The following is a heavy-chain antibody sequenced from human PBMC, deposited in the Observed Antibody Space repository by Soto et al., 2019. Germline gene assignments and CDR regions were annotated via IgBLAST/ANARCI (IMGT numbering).Heavy chain of an antibody. CDR2: IKSKTDGGTT. CDR1: GFTFSNAW. D-gene: IGHD6-19*01. CDR3: NTDYLPYSSGWTDKGKVDY. Sequence: GSLRLSCAASGFTFSNAWMSWVRQAPGKGLEWVGRIKSKTDGGTTDYAAPVKGRFTISRDDSKNTLYLQMNSLKTEDTAVYYCNTDYLPYSSGWTDKGKVDYWGQGT. J-gene: IGHJ4*02. V-gene: IGHV3-15*01.